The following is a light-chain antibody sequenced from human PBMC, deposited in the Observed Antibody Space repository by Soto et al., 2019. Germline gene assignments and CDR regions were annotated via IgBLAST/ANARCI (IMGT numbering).Light chain of an antibody. J-gene: IGKJ1*01. CDR2: GAS. CDR1: QSISIH. Sequence: EIVMTQSPATLSVSPGERATLSCRASQSISIHLAWYQQKPGQAPRLLIYGASTRDTGTPARFSGSGSGTECTLTISSLQSEDFAVYYCQQYTNWPSWTFGQGTKVELK. V-gene: IGKV3-15*01. CDR3: QQYTNWPSWT.